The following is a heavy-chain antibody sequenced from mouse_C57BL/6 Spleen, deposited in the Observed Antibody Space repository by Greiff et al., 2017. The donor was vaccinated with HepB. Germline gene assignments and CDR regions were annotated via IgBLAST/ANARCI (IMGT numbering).Heavy chain of an antibody. Sequence: VQLQQSGAELVKPGASVKMSCKASGYTFTSYWITWVKQRPGQGLEWIGDIYPGSGSTNYNEKFKSKATLTVDKSSSTAYMELSSLTSEDSAVYYCAREGDDLYAMEYWGQETSVTVSS. J-gene: IGHJ4*01. CDR1: GYTFTSYW. CDR3: AREGDDLYAMEY. CDR2: IYPGSGST. V-gene: IGHV1-55*01.